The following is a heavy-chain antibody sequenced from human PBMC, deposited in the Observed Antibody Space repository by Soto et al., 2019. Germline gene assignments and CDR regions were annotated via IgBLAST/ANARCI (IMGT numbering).Heavy chain of an antibody. J-gene: IGHJ5*02. CDR3: ASLRGYCCSTSCRPRPKFDP. CDR1: GGSISSSSYY. Sequence: QLQLQESGPGLVKPSETLSLTCTVSGGSISSSSYYWGWIRQPPGKGLEWIGSMYYSGSTYYNPSLKSRVTISVDTSKNQLSLKLSSVTAADTAVYYCASLRGYCCSTSCRPRPKFDPWGQGPLVTVSS. D-gene: IGHD2-2*01. CDR2: MYYSGST. V-gene: IGHV4-39*01.